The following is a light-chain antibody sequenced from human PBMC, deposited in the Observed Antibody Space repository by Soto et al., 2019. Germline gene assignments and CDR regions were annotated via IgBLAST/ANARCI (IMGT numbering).Light chain of an antibody. CDR1: SNDIGGYNY. CDR2: DVS. CDR3: SSYTSSSTLL. V-gene: IGLV2-14*01. Sequence: QSALTQPASVSGSPGQSITFSCTGTSNDIGGYNYVSWYQQHPGKAPKLMIFDVSNRPSGVSYRFSGSKSGNTASLTISGLQAEDEADYYCSSYTSSSTLLFGGGTKVPVL. J-gene: IGLJ2*01.